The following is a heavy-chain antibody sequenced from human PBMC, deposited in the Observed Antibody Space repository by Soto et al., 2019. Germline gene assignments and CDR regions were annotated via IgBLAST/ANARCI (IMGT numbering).Heavy chain of an antibody. Sequence: GGSLRLSCAASGFTFSNAWMNWVRQAPGKGLEWVGRIKSKTDGGTTDYAAPVKGRFTISREDSKNTLYLQMNSLKTEDTAVYYCTTEADYYDSSGYRRYGGMDVWGQGTTVTVSS. CDR1: GFTFSNAW. J-gene: IGHJ6*02. D-gene: IGHD3-22*01. CDR2: IKSKTDGGTT. V-gene: IGHV3-15*07. CDR3: TTEADYYDSSGYRRYGGMDV.